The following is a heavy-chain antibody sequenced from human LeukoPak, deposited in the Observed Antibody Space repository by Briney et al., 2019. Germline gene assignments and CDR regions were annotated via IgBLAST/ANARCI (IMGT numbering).Heavy chain of an antibody. J-gene: IGHJ4*02. CDR3: ARTPYDFWSGYYLYY. V-gene: IGHV1-2*02. D-gene: IGHD3-3*01. CDR2: INPNSGGT. CDR1: GYTFTGYY. Sequence: ASVKVSCKASGYTFTGYYMHWVRQAPGQGLEWVGWINPNSGGTNYAQKFQGRVTMTRDTSISAAYMELSRLRSDDTAVYYCARTPYDFWSGYYLYYWGQGTLVTVSS.